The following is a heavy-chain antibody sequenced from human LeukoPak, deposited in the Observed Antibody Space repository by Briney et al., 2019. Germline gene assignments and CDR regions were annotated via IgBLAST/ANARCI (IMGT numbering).Heavy chain of an antibody. CDR2: IRGSGYST. CDR1: GFSFSSYV. J-gene: IGHJ5*02. CDR3: AKMVTGFPNWFDP. Sequence: GGSLRLSCAASGFSFSSYVMSWVRQAPGKGLEWVSAIRGSGYSTYYADSVKGRFTISRDNSENTLYLQMNSLRAEDTAVYYCAKMVTGFPNWFDPWGQGTLVTVSS. V-gene: IGHV3-23*01. D-gene: IGHD1-1*01.